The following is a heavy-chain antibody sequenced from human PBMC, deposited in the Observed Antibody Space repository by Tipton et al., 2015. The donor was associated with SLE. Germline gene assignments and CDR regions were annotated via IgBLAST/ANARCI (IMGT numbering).Heavy chain of an antibody. D-gene: IGHD6-19*01. CDR1: GYSFTSYW. V-gene: IGHV5-10-1*01. J-gene: IGHJ6*02. Sequence: VQLVQSGAEVKKPGEPLRISCKGSGYSFTSYWISWVRQMPGKGLEWMGRIDPSDSYTNYSPSFQGHVTVSADKSISTAYLQWSSLKASDTAMYYCARHEWPSSGWSYYYYGMDVWGQGTTVTVSS. CDR3: ARHEWPSSGWSYYYYGMDV. CDR2: IDPSDSYT.